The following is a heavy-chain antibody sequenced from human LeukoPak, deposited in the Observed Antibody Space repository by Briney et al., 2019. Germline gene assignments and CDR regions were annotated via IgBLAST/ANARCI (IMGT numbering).Heavy chain of an antibody. CDR3: ARDSYYDSSGYYLEYAFDI. D-gene: IGHD3-22*01. J-gene: IGHJ3*02. CDR1: GYTFTGYY. V-gene: IGHV1-2*02. Sequence: GASVKVSCKASGYTFTGYYMHWVRQAPGQGLEWMGWINPNSGGTNYVQKFQGRVTMTRDTSISTAYMELSRLRSDDTAVYYCARDSYYDSSGYYLEYAFDIWGQGTMVTVSS. CDR2: INPNSGGT.